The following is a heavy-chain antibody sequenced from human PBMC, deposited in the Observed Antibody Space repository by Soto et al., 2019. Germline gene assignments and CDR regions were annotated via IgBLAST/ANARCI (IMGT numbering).Heavy chain of an antibody. CDR3: ATDPGVVPEIGPGY. CDR2: FDPEDGET. V-gene: IGHV1-24*01. J-gene: IGHJ4*02. D-gene: IGHD2-2*01. CDR1: GYSLTELS. Sequence: ASVKFSCKVSGYSLTELSMHWVRQAPGKGLEWMGGFDPEDGETIYAQKFQGRVTMTEDTSTDTAYMELSSLRSEDTAVYYCATDPGVVPEIGPGYWGQGTLVTVSS.